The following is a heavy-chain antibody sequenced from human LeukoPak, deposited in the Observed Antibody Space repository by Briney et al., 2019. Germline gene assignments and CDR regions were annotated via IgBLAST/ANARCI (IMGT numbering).Heavy chain of an antibody. V-gene: IGHV3-23*01. CDR2: IGGST. Sequence: GGSLRLSCAATGFTFSSYAMTWVRQAPGKELEWVSAIGGSTYYPDSVKGRFTISRDNSENTLYLQMNSLRAEDTAVYYCAKQYSGGWYYFDYWGQGTLVTVSS. J-gene: IGHJ4*02. D-gene: IGHD6-19*01. CDR1: GFTFSSYA. CDR3: AKQYSGGWYYFDY.